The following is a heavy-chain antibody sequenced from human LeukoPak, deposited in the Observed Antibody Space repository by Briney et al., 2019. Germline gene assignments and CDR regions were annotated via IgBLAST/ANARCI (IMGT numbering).Heavy chain of an antibody. J-gene: IGHJ5*02. Sequence: SETLSLTCTVSGGSISSYYWSWIRQPAGKGLECIGRIYTSGSTNYNPSLKSRVTMSVDTSKNQFSLKLSSVTAADTAVYYCAREAAAGTDDWFDPWGQGTLVTVSS. D-gene: IGHD6-13*01. V-gene: IGHV4-4*07. CDR3: AREAAAGTDDWFDP. CDR2: IYTSGST. CDR1: GGSISSYY.